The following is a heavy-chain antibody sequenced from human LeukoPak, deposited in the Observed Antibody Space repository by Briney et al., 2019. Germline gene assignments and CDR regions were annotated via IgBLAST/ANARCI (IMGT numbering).Heavy chain of an antibody. V-gene: IGHV4-61*01. CDR3: ATDPYISGYFYI. Sequence: SETLSLTCTVSGGSVSSAYYYWSWIRQPPGKGLEWIGYIYYSGSTNYNPSLKSRVTISVDTSKSQFSLKLSSVTAADTAVYYCATDPYISGYFYIWGQGTLVTVSS. D-gene: IGHD3-22*01. J-gene: IGHJ4*02. CDR2: IYYSGST. CDR1: GGSVSSAYYY.